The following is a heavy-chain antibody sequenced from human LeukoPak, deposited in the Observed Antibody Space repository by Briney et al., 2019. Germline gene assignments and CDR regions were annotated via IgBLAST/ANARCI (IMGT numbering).Heavy chain of an antibody. CDR2: IYTSGST. Sequence: SETLSLTCTVSGGSISSYYWSRIRQPAGKGLEWIGRIYTSGSTNYNPSLKSRVTMSVDTSKNQFSLKLSSVTAADTAVYYCARGYSSSWIYYYYGMDVWGQGTTVTVSS. CDR1: GGSISSYY. V-gene: IGHV4-4*07. J-gene: IGHJ6*02. D-gene: IGHD6-13*01. CDR3: ARGYSSSWIYYYYGMDV.